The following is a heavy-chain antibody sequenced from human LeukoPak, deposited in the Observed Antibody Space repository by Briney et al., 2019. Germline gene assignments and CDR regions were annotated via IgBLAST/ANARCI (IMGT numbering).Heavy chain of an antibody. Sequence: GESLKISCKGSGYIFTTYWIGWVRQMPGKGLEWMGIIYPGDSHTRYSPSFQGQVTISADKSISTAYLQWSSLKASDTAMYYCARVYGYCSSGDCYYAYWGQGTLVTVSA. D-gene: IGHD2-15*01. V-gene: IGHV5-51*01. CDR2: IYPGDSHT. J-gene: IGHJ4*02. CDR1: GYIFTTYW. CDR3: ARVYGYCSSGDCYYAY.